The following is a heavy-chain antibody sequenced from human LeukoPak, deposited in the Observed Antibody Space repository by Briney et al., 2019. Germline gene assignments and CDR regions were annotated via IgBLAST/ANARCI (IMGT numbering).Heavy chain of an antibody. CDR1: GFTFGSSA. V-gene: IGHV3-30-3*01. D-gene: IGHD6-19*01. CDR2: ISYDGSNK. Sequence: QPGRSLRLSCAASGFTFGSSAMHWVRQAPDKGLEWVAVISYDGSNKYYADSVKGRFTISRDNSKNTLYLQMNSLRADDTAVYYCARDRDSSGWYEGFDYWGQGTLVTVSS. CDR3: ARDRDSSGWYEGFDY. J-gene: IGHJ4*02.